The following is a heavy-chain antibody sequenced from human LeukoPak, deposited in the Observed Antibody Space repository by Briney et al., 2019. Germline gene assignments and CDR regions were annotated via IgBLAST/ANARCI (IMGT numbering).Heavy chain of an antibody. CDR1: GFTFSSYE. D-gene: IGHD5-12*01. Sequence: QPGGSLRLSCAASGFTFSSYEMNWVRQAPGKGLEWVSYISSSGSTIYYADSVKGRFTISRDNAKNSLYLQMNSLRAEGTAVYYCARDGSGYGHDAFDIWGQGTMVTVSS. J-gene: IGHJ3*02. CDR2: ISSSGSTI. V-gene: IGHV3-48*03. CDR3: ARDGSGYGHDAFDI.